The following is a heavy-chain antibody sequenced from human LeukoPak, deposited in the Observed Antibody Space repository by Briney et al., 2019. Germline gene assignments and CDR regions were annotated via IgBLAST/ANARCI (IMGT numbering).Heavy chain of an antibody. CDR2: ITSGSTTI. CDR1: GFRFESHT. J-gene: IGHJ1*01. CDR3: ATPAAGPGAEYSLY. Sequence: GGSLRLSCGASGFRFESHTMGWVRQAPGKGLEWISSITSGSTTIYYGDSVRGRFTVSRDNAENSLYLQMNNMRVSDTAVYYCATPAAGPGAEYSLYWGQGTLVIVSS. D-gene: IGHD6-13*01. V-gene: IGHV3-48*04.